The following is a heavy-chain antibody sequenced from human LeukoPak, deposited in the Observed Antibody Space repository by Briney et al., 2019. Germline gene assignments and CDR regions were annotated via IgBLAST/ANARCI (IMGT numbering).Heavy chain of an antibody. CDR2: ISYDGSNK. CDR1: GFTFSSYA. CDR3: ASDYDFWSGFDY. V-gene: IGHV3-30-3*01. Sequence: GGSLRLSCAASGFTFSSYAMHWVRQAPGKGLEWVAVISYDGSNKYCADSVKGRFTISRDKSKNTLYLQMNSLRAEDTAVYYCASDYDFWSGFDYWGQGTLVTVSS. D-gene: IGHD3-3*01. J-gene: IGHJ4*02.